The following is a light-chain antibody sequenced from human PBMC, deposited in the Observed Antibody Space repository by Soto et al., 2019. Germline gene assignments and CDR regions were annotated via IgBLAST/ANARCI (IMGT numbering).Light chain of an antibody. CDR3: QQYNSYSIFT. CDR1: QSISSW. Sequence: DIQMTQSPSTLSASVGDRVTITCRASQSISSWLAWYQQKPGKAPKLLIYDASSLESGVPSRFSGSGSGTEFTLTISILQPDDFATYYCQQYNSYSIFTFGPGTKVDIK. J-gene: IGKJ3*01. CDR2: DAS. V-gene: IGKV1-5*01.